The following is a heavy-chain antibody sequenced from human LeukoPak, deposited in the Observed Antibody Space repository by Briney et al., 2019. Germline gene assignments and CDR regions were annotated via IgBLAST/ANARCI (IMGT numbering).Heavy chain of an antibody. V-gene: IGHV3-30*18. D-gene: IGHD1-26*01. CDR2: ISYDGSNK. CDR3: AKVGVRGATTSVSIDY. CDR1: GFTFSSYG. J-gene: IGHJ4*02. Sequence: PGRSLRLSCAASGFTFSSYGMHWVRQAPGKGLEWVAVISYDGSNKYYADSVKGRFTISRDNSKNTLYLQMNSLRAEDTAVYYCAKVGVRGATTSVSIDYWGQGTLATVSS.